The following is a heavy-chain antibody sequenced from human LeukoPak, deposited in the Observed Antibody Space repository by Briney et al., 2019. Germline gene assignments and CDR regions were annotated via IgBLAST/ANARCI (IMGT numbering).Heavy chain of an antibody. V-gene: IGHV4-4*07. Sequence: SETLSLTCTVSGGSISSYYWSWIRQPAGKGLEWIGRIYSTGSTNYNPSLKRRVTMSVDMSKNQFSLRLRSVTAADTAVYYCARQIASAGTAGFDFWGQGALVTASS. CDR1: GGSISSYY. CDR2: IYSTGST. J-gene: IGHJ4*02. CDR3: ARQIASAGTAGFDF. D-gene: IGHD6-13*01.